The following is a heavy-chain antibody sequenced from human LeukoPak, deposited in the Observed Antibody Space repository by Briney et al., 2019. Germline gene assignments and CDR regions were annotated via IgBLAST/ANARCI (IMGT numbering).Heavy chain of an antibody. CDR3: AKDFWSGYYPNC. J-gene: IGHJ4*02. CDR1: GFTFSSYA. D-gene: IGHD3-3*01. CDR2: SGSGGST. V-gene: IGHV3-23*01. Sequence: AGGSLRLSCAASGFTFSSYAMSWVRQAPGKGLEWVSGSGSGGSTYYADSVKGRLTISRDNSKNTLYLQMNSLRAEDTAVYYCAKDFWSGYYPNCWGQGTLVTVSS.